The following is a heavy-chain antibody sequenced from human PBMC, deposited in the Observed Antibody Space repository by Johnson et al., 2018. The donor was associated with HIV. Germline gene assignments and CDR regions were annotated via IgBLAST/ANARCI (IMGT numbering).Heavy chain of an antibody. D-gene: IGHD1-14*01. Sequence: QVQLVESGGGLVQPGGSLRLSCAASGLTLSNYPIHWVRQAPGKGLEWVAVISYDGSKKYYAESVKGRFTISRDNSKNTVFLQMNTRRADDTAVYYCATRDPTHRPGVFDIWGQGTMVTISS. CDR3: ATRDPTHRPGVFDI. V-gene: IGHV3-30*04. J-gene: IGHJ3*02. CDR2: ISYDGSKK. CDR1: GLTLSNYP.